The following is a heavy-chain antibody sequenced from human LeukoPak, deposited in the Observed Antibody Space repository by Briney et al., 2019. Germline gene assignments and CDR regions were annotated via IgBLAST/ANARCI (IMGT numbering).Heavy chain of an antibody. CDR2: VYYSGST. J-gene: IGHJ4*02. Sequence: SETLSLTCTVSGGSISSYYWSWIRQPPGKGLEWIGYVYYSGSTNYNPSLKSRVTISVDTSKNQFSLKLSSVTAADTAVYYCARDRSGSSHDFDYWGQGTLVTVSS. CDR1: GGSISSYY. V-gene: IGHV4-59*12. CDR3: ARDRSGSSHDFDY. D-gene: IGHD1-26*01.